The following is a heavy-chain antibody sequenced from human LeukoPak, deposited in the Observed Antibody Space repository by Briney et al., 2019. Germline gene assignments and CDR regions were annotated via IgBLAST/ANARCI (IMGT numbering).Heavy chain of an antibody. V-gene: IGHV3-7*03. D-gene: IGHD3-3*01. CDR2: IKQDGSEK. CDR1: GFTFSSYW. CDR3: AREHYDFWSGYYDY. Sequence: GGSLRLSCAASGFTFSSYWMSWVRQAPGKGLEWVANIKQDGSEKYYVDSVKGRFTISRDNAKNSLYLQMNSLRAEDTAAYYCAREHYDFWSGYYDYWGQGTLVTVSS. J-gene: IGHJ4*02.